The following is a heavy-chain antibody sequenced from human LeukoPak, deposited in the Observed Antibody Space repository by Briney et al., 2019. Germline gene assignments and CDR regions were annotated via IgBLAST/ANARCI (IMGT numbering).Heavy chain of an antibody. CDR2: INWNSGSI. CDR3: AKDTRTTIAVTGTGFDY. V-gene: IGHV3-9*01. D-gene: IGHD6-19*01. Sequence: GGSLRLSCAASGFIFDEYAMHWVRQAPGKGLEWVSGINWNSGSIGYADSVRGRFSVSRDNAKNFLCLQMNSLRAEDTALYYCAKDTRTTIAVTGTGFDYWGQGTLVTVSS. J-gene: IGHJ4*02. CDR1: GFIFDEYA.